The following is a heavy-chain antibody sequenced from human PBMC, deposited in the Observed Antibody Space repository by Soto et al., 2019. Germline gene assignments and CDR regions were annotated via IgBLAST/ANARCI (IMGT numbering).Heavy chain of an antibody. CDR2: IYYSGST. J-gene: IGHJ4*02. V-gene: IGHV4-39*01. CDR1: GGSISSSSYY. Sequence: QLQLQESGPGLVKPSETLSLTCTVSGGSISSSSYYWGWIRQPPGKGLEWIGSIYYSGSTYYNPSLKSRVTXXAXTXXNPSSPKLSYVTAADPAVYYCARHGGREGYKFLAYWGQGTLVTVSS. CDR3: ARHGGREGYKFLAY. D-gene: IGHD2-15*01.